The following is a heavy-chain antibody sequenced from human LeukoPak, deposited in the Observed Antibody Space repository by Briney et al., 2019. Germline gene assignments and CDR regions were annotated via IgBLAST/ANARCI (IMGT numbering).Heavy chain of an antibody. V-gene: IGHV1-18*01. J-gene: IGHJ4*02. D-gene: IGHD3-3*01. CDR2: TSAYNGNT. CDR3: ARVLTIFGVVISFDY. CDR1: GYTFTSYG. Sequence: ASVKVSCKASGYTFTSYGISWVRQAPGQGLEWMGWTSAYNGNTNYAQKLQGRVTMTTDTSTSTAYMELRSLRSDDTAVYYCARVLTIFGVVISFDYWGQGTLVTVSS.